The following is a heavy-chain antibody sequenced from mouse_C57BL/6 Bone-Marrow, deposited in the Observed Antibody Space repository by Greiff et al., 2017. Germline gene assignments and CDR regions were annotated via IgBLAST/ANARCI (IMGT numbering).Heavy chain of an antibody. J-gene: IGHJ3*01. V-gene: IGHV1-49*01. CDR1: YFAFMASA. CDR3: ASGWFAY. Sequence: LQQSGAELVRPGSSVKLSCTDSYFAFMASAMHWVKQRPGHGLEWIGSFTMYSDATEYSENFKGKATLTANTSSSTAYMELSSLTSEDSAVYYCASGWFAYWGQGTLVTVSA. CDR2: FTMYSDAT.